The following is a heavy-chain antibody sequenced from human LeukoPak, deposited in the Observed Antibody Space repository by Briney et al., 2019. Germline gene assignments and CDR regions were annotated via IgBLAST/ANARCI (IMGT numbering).Heavy chain of an antibody. V-gene: IGHV3-33*07. J-gene: IGHJ6*02. D-gene: IGHD3-10*01. Sequence: GGSLRLSCAASGFTFSSYGMYWVRQAPGKGLEWVAVIWYDGSNKNYADSVKGRFTISRDNSKDTLFLQMNSLRAEDTAVYYCARENEWFGERYNGMDVWGQGTAVTVSS. CDR1: GFTFSSYG. CDR2: IWYDGSNK. CDR3: ARENEWFGERYNGMDV.